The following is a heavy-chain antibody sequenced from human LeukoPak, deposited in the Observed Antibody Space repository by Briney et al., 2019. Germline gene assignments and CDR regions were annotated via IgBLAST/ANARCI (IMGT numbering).Heavy chain of an antibody. J-gene: IGHJ4*02. Sequence: GESLQISCKGSGYSFTSYWIGWVRQMPGKGLEWMGIIYPGDSDTRYSPSFQGQVTISADKSISTAYLQWSSLKASDTAMYYCARHRPFGGYSYVPDPVLYYFDYWGQGTLVTVSS. D-gene: IGHD5-18*01. CDR1: GYSFTSYW. CDR3: ARHRPFGGYSYVPDPVLYYFDY. V-gene: IGHV5-51*01. CDR2: IYPGDSDT.